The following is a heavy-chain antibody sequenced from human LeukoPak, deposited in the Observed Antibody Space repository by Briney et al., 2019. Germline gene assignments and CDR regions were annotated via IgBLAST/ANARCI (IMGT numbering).Heavy chain of an antibody. CDR2: IKQDGSEK. CDR1: GFTLSSYW. Sequence: PGGSLRLSCAASGFTLSSYWMSWVRQAPGKGLEWVANIKQDGSEKYYVDSVKGRFTISRDNAKNSLYLQMNSLRAEDTAVYYCARDRPIMLYYFDYWGQGTLVTVSS. J-gene: IGHJ4*02. D-gene: IGHD2-8*01. V-gene: IGHV3-7*01. CDR3: ARDRPIMLYYFDY.